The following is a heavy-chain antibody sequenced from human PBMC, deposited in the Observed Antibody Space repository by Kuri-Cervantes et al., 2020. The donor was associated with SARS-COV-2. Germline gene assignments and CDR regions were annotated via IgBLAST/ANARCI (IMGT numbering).Heavy chain of an antibody. D-gene: IGHD3-22*01. CDR1: GYTFTGYH. CDR2: INPNSGDT. Sequence: ASVKVSCKASGYTFTGYHMHWVRQAPGQGLEWMGWINPNSGDTNYAQKFQGWVTKTRDTSISTVYMEVSRLRSDDTAVYYGARATSFRRLVIISQGGAFDIWGQGTMVTVSS. J-gene: IGHJ3*02. V-gene: IGHV1-2*04. CDR3: ARATSFRRLVIISQGGAFDI.